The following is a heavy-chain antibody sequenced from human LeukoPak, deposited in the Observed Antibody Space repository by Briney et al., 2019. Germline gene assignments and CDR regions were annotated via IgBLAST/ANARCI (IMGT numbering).Heavy chain of an antibody. CDR3: ARSAPFYDSSGYYYYY. CDR1: GDSITSHY. J-gene: IGHJ4*02. Sequence: PSETLSLTCTVSGDSITSHYWSWIRQPPGKGLEWIGYIYYTGSTNYNPSLKSRVTISIDTSKNEFSLKLSSVTAADTAVYYCARSAPFYDSSGYYYYYWGQGTLVTVSS. V-gene: IGHV4-59*11. D-gene: IGHD3-22*01. CDR2: IYYTGST.